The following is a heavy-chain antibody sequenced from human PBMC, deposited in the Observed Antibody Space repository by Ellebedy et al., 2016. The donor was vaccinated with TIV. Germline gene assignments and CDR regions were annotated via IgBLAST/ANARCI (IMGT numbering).Heavy chain of an antibody. CDR1: GFTFRTYA. Sequence: PGGSLRLSCGTSGFTFRTYAMSWVRQAPGKGLEWVSGISSSGDGTYYADSVKGRFTISRDNSKNTLYLQMNSLRAEDTAIYYCAKVRIAQLAWNYELGFWGQGTLVTVSS. CDR2: ISSSGDGT. CDR3: AKVRIAQLAWNYELGF. D-gene: IGHD3-16*01. J-gene: IGHJ4*02. V-gene: IGHV3-23*01.